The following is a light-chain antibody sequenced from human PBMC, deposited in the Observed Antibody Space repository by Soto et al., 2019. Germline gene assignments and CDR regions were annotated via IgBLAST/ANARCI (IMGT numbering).Light chain of an antibody. CDR1: QSVSSNY. J-gene: IGKJ1*01. Sequence: EIVLTQSPGTLSLSPRERATLFCRASQSVSSNYLAWYQHKPGQAPRLLIYGASSRAPGIPDRFSGSGSGTDFTLTISRLEPEAFAVYYCQQYAASVRTFGQGTQVDVK. CDR3: QQYAASVRT. V-gene: IGKV3-20*01. CDR2: GAS.